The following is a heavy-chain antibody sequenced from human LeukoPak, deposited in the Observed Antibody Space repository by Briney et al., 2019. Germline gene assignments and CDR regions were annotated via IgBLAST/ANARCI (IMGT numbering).Heavy chain of an antibody. Sequence: GGSLRLSCAASGFTFDDYAMHWVRQAPGKGLEWVSSISWNSGRIGYVDSVKGRFTISRDNAKNSLYLQMNSLRADDTATYYCARDKIVGPTTLDYWGQGTLVTVSS. CDR2: ISWNSGRI. CDR3: ARDKIVGPTTLDY. CDR1: GFTFDDYA. D-gene: IGHD1-26*01. J-gene: IGHJ4*02. V-gene: IGHV3-9*01.